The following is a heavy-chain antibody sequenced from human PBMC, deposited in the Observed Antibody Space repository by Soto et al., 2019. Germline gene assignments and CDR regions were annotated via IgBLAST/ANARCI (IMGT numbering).Heavy chain of an antibody. D-gene: IGHD3-22*01. CDR1: GFTFSSYA. CDR2: ISGSGGST. V-gene: IGHV3-23*01. Sequence: GESLKISCAASGFTFSSYAMSWVRQAPGKGLEWVSAISGSGGSTYYADSVKGRFTISRDNSKNTLYLQMNSLRAEDTAVYYCAKGSTYYYDSSGYYYYFDYWGQGTLVTVSS. J-gene: IGHJ4*02. CDR3: AKGSTYYYDSSGYYYYFDY.